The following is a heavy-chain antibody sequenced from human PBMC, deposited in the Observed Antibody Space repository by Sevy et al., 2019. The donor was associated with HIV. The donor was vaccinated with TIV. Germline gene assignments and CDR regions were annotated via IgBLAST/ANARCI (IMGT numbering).Heavy chain of an antibody. D-gene: IGHD2-15*01. CDR1: GFTFISYA. Sequence: GGSLRLSCAASGFTFISYAMTWVRQAPGKGLEWVSSISGSGGSTYYADSVKGRFTISRDNFKSTLYLQMNSLRAEDTAVYYCAKAKTVAAGFDYWGQGTLVTVSS. CDR2: ISGSGGST. J-gene: IGHJ4*02. CDR3: AKAKTVAAGFDY. V-gene: IGHV3-23*01.